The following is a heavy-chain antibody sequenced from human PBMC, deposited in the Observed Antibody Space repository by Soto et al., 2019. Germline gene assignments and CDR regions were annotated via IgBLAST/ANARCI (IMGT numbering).Heavy chain of an antibody. V-gene: IGHV4-59*08. CDR2: IYNSGST. D-gene: IGHD4-17*01. CDR3: ARPFAGDYAFDI. CDR1: GCSISSYY. Sequence: ETLSLTCTVSGCSISSYYWSWIRQPPGKGLEWIGYIYNSGSTNYNPSLKSRVTISADTSKNQLSLKLNSVTAADTAVYYCARPFAGDYAFDIWGQGTKVTVSS. J-gene: IGHJ3*02.